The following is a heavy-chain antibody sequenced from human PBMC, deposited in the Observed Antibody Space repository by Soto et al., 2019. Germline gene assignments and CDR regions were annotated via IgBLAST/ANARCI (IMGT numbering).Heavy chain of an antibody. CDR2: IYYSGST. CDR3: ARHYYGSGSYYGREPLDY. V-gene: IGHV4-39*01. Sequence: PWETLSLTCTVSGGSISSSSYYWGWIRQPPGKGLEWIGSIYYSGSTYYNPSLKSRVTISVDTSKNQFSLKLSSVTAADTAVYYCARHYYGSGSYYGREPLDYWGQGTLVTVSS. J-gene: IGHJ4*02. D-gene: IGHD3-10*01. CDR1: GGSISSSSYY.